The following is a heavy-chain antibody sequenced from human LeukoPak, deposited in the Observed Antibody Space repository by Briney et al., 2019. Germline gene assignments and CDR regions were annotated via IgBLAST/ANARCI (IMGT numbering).Heavy chain of an antibody. Sequence: GASVKVSCKASGGTFSSYVISWVRQAPGQGLEWMGGIIPMFGTANYAQKLQGRVTITADKSTSTAYMELSSLRSEDTAVYYCARDNPYGSGTDYWGQGSLVTVSS. CDR1: GGTFSSYV. J-gene: IGHJ4*02. CDR2: IIPMFGTA. V-gene: IGHV1-69*06. D-gene: IGHD3-10*01. CDR3: ARDNPYGSGTDY.